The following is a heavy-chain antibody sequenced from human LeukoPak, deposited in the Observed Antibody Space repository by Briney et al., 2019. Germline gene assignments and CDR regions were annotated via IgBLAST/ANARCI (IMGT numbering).Heavy chain of an antibody. J-gene: IGHJ3*02. Sequence: SETLSLTCAVYGGSFIGYYWSWIRQPPGKGLECIGEINHSGSTNYNPSLKSRVTISVDTSKNQFSLKLSSVTAADTAVYYCARIGDGSPDAFDIWGQGTMVTVSS. V-gene: IGHV4-34*01. CDR1: GGSFIGYY. CDR3: ARIGDGSPDAFDI. CDR2: INHSGST. D-gene: IGHD5-24*01.